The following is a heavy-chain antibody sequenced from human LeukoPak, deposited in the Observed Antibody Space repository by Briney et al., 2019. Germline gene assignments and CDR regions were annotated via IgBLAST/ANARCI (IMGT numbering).Heavy chain of an antibody. D-gene: IGHD3-3*01. CDR1: GINFADYA. J-gene: IGHJ4*02. CDR3: GKEGGNLDY. CDR2: ISADGGST. Sequence: GGSLRLSCVVSGINFADYAMHWVRQPPGKGLGWVFLISADGGSTFSAYSVKGRFSISRDNSKNTLYLRMNSLRSEDTAMYCGGKEGGNLDYWGQGTLVAVSS. V-gene: IGHV3-43*02.